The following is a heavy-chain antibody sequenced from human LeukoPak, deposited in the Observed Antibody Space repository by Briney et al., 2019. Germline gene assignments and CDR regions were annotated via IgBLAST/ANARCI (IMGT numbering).Heavy chain of an antibody. CDR3: AKGMSLYYYYYMDV. V-gene: IGHV3-9*01. Sequence: VRTLRLSPAASVFTFYDFTMHWVPPAPGEGLECGSDISWNSGERGYADSVKGRFTNSRDKAKNSLYLQMNSLRPEDTALCYCAKGMSLYYYYYMDVWGKGTTVTVSS. J-gene: IGHJ6*03. CDR1: VFTFYDFT. CDR2: ISWNSGER.